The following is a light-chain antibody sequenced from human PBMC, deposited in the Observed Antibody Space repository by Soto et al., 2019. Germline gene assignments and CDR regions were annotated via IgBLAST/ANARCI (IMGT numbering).Light chain of an antibody. CDR1: QSVSSSY. Sequence: EIVLTQSPGILSLSPGERATLSCRASQSVSSSYLAWYQQKPGQAPRLLIYGASSRATGIPGRFSGSGSGTDFTLTISRLEPEDFAVYYCQQYGSSRTFGQGTKVDIK. V-gene: IGKV3-20*01. CDR2: GAS. CDR3: QQYGSSRT. J-gene: IGKJ1*01.